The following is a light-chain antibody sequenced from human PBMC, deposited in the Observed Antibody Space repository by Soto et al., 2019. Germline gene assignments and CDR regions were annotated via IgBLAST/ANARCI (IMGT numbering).Light chain of an antibody. CDR1: QSISKN. CDR2: SAS. CDR3: QQSYISPYT. V-gene: IGKV1-39*01. J-gene: IGKJ2*01. Sequence: DVQMTQSPASLSASVGDRVTITCRASQSISKNLNWYQHKVGKAPQLLIYSASDSQAGVPSRFSGSGSGTDFTLIISGLHPEDFATYYCQQSYISPYTLGQGTKVKIK.